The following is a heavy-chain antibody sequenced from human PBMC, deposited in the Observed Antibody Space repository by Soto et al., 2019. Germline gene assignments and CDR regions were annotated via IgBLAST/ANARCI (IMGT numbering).Heavy chain of an antibody. D-gene: IGHD6-13*01. Sequence: GESLKISCKVSGYSFTSYWIGWVRQMPGKGLEWMGIIYPGDSDTRYSPSFQGQVTISADKSISTAYLQWSSLKASDTAMYYCARRGIAAAAVPWFDPWGQGTLVTVSS. CDR1: GYSFTSYW. CDR3: ARRGIAAAAVPWFDP. V-gene: IGHV5-51*01. J-gene: IGHJ5*02. CDR2: IYPGDSDT.